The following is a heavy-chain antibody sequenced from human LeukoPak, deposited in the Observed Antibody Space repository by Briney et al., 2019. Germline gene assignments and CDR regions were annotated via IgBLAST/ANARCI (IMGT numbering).Heavy chain of an antibody. V-gene: IGHV4-39*01. J-gene: IGHJ4*02. CDR1: GASISNTLYY. CDR3: ARHRDAVILDF. CDR2: IYAGGTA. D-gene: IGHD5-24*01. Sequence: SETLSLTCTVSGASISNTLYYWGWVRQSPGKGLEWIGNIYAGGTAYYDPSLRSRTVMSVDTSNNQLSLWLSSVTAADTAIYYCARHRDAVILDFWGLGALVTVSS.